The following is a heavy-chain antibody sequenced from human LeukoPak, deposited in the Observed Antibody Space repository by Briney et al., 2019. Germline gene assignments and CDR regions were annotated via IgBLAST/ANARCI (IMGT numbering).Heavy chain of an antibody. D-gene: IGHD3-10*01. Sequence: PSETLSLTCTVSAYSITNDYYWGWIRQPPGKGLEWVGNIYHSGGAYYNPSLKSRVTISVDTSKNQFSPKLTSVTAADTAVYYCARVRLYGSGLPNAFDIWGQGTMVNGPS. J-gene: IGHJ3*02. CDR3: ARVRLYGSGLPNAFDI. V-gene: IGHV4-38-2*02. CDR1: AYSITNDYY. CDR2: IYHSGGA.